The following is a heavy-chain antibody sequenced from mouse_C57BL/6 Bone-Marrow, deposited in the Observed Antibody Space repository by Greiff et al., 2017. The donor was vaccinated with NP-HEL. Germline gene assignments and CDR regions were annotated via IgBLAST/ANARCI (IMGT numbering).Heavy chain of an antibody. Sequence: EVQRVESGGGLVKPGGSLKLSCAASGFTFSDYGMHWVRQAPEKGLEWVAYISSGSSTIYYADPVKGRFTISRANAKNTLFLQMTGLRSEDRAMYYCARRVDFDYWGQGTTLTVSS. CDR2: ISSGSSTI. CDR1: GFTFSDYG. V-gene: IGHV5-17*01. J-gene: IGHJ2*01. CDR3: ARRVDFDY. D-gene: IGHD1-1*02.